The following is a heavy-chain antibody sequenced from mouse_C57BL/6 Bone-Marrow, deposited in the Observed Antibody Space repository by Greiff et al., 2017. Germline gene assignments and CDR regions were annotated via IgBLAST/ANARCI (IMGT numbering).Heavy chain of an antibody. V-gene: IGHV1-63*01. CDR1: GYTFTNYW. Sequence: VQLQQSGAELVRPGTSVKMSCKASGYTFTNYWIGWAKQRPGHGLAWIGDIYPGGGYTNYNEKFKGKATLTADKSSSTAYMQFSSLTSEDSAIYYCARERYYGSYFDYWGQGTTLTVSS. J-gene: IGHJ2*01. D-gene: IGHD1-1*01. CDR3: ARERYYGSYFDY. CDR2: IYPGGGYT.